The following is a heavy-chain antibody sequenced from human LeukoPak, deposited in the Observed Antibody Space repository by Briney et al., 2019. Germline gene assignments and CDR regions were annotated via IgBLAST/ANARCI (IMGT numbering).Heavy chain of an antibody. V-gene: IGHV1-69*06. CDR2: IIPIFGTA. CDR1: GGTFSSYA. J-gene: IGHJ6*03. CDR3: ARDRGEMATTTYYYYYYMDV. D-gene: IGHD5-24*01. Sequence: ASVKVSCKASGGTFSSYAISWVRQAPGQGLEWMGGIIPIFGTANYARKFQGRVTITADKSTSTAYMELSSLRSEDTAVYYCARDRGEMATTTYYYYYYMDVWGKGTTVTVSS.